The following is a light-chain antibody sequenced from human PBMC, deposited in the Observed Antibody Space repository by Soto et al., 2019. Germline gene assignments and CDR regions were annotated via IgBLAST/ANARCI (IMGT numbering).Light chain of an antibody. V-gene: IGLV2-23*01. Sequence: LTQPASVSGSPGQSITISCTGTSSDFGDYDYVSWYLQHPGKVPKLMIYEGIKRPSGVSNRFSGSNSGSTASLTISGLQAEDEADYYCCSYVGATTYVFGTGTKVTVL. CDR3: CSYVGATTYV. J-gene: IGLJ1*01. CDR2: EGI. CDR1: SSDFGDYDY.